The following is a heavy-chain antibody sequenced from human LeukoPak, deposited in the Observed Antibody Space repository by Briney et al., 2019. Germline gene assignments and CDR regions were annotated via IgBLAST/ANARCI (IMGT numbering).Heavy chain of an antibody. Sequence: PSQTLSLTCTVSGASIRSGDYYWSWIRQPPGKGLEWIGYIYDSGSTYYDPSLKSRITISVDTSENRFSLKLSSVTATDTAVYYCARDCSGGSCYGAFDIWGQGTMVTVSS. CDR1: GASIRSGDYY. CDR2: IYDSGST. J-gene: IGHJ3*02. D-gene: IGHD2-15*01. V-gene: IGHV4-30-4*01. CDR3: ARDCSGGSCYGAFDI.